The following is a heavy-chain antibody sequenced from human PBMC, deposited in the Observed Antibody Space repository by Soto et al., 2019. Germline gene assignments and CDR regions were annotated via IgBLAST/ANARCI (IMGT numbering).Heavy chain of an antibody. D-gene: IGHD3-10*01. CDR3: ARRGNYGSGSYRYYFDY. CDR2: TYYRSKWYN. J-gene: IGHJ4*02. CDR1: GDSVSSNSAA. Sequence: SQTLSLTCAISGDSVSSNSAAWNWIRQSPSRGLEWLGRTYYRSKWYNDYAVSVKSRITIKPDTSKNQFSLQLNSVTPEDTAVYYCARRGNYGSGSYRYYFDYWGQGTLVTVSS. V-gene: IGHV6-1*01.